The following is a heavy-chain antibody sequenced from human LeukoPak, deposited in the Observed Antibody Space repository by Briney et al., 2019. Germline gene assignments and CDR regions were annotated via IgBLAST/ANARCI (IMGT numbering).Heavy chain of an antibody. Sequence: GGSLRLSCAASGFTFSSYGMHWVRQAPGKGLEWVAVISYDGSNKYYADSVKGRFTISRDNSKNTLYLQMNSLRAEDTAVYYCAREINIAVARGVDYWGQGTLVTVSS. D-gene: IGHD6-19*01. CDR3: AREINIAVARGVDY. J-gene: IGHJ4*02. CDR2: ISYDGSNK. CDR1: GFTFSSYG. V-gene: IGHV3-30*03.